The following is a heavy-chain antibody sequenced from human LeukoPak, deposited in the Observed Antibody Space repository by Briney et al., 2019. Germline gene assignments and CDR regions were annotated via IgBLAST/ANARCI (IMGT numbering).Heavy chain of an antibody. CDR3: ARTLTYYYDSSGYLLRAQNDY. V-gene: IGHV1-2*06. CDR1: GYTFTGYY. CDR2: INPNSGGT. J-gene: IGHJ4*02. D-gene: IGHD3-22*01. Sequence: ASVKVSCKXSGYTFTGYYMHWVRQAPGQGLERMGRINPNSGGTNYAQKFQGRVTMTRDTSISTAYMELSRLRSDDTAVYYCARTLTYYYDSSGYLLRAQNDYWGQGTLVTVSS.